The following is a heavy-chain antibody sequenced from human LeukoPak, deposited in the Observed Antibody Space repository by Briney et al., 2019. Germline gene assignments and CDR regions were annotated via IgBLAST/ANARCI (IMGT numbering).Heavy chain of an antibody. Sequence: PGGSLRLSCAASGFTFSSYAMSWVRQAPGKGLEWVSAISGSGGSTYYADSVKGRFTISRDNSKNTLYLQMNSLRAEDTAVYYCARGTWIQLWFLSLNDAFDIWGQGTMVTVSS. D-gene: IGHD5-18*01. CDR3: ARGTWIQLWFLSLNDAFDI. J-gene: IGHJ3*02. V-gene: IGHV3-23*01. CDR2: ISGSGGST. CDR1: GFTFSSYA.